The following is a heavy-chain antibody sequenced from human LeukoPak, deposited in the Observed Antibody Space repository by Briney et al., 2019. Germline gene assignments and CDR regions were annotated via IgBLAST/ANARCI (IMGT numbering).Heavy chain of an antibody. Sequence: GGSLRLSCAASGFTFSDYYMSWIRQAPGKGLEWVSYISSGGSTIYYADSVKGRFTISRDNAKNSLYLQMNGLGAEDTAVYYCARPRVEYNTSSEDSWGQGTLVTVSS. V-gene: IGHV3-11*04. J-gene: IGHJ4*02. D-gene: IGHD6-6*01. CDR1: GFTFSDYY. CDR2: ISSGGSTI. CDR3: ARPRVEYNTSSEDS.